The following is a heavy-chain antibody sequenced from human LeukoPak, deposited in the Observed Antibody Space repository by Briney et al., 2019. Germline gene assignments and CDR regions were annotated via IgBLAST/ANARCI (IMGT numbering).Heavy chain of an antibody. Sequence: SETLSLTCTVSGGSISSYYWGWIRQPPGKGLEWIGSIYYSGSTYYNPSLKSRVTISVDTSKNQFSLKLSSVTAADTAVYYCARRKAAKTLNFDYWGQGTLVTVSS. V-gene: IGHV4-39*01. CDR2: IYYSGST. CDR1: GGSISSYY. J-gene: IGHJ4*02. CDR3: ARRKAAKTLNFDY.